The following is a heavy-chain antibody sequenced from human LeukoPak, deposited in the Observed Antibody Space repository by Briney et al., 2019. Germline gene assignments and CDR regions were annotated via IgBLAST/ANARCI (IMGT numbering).Heavy chain of an antibody. CDR2: MNPNSGNT. Sequence: ASEKVSCKASGHTFTSYDINWVRQATGQGLEWMGWMNPNSGNTGYAQKFQGRVTITRNTSTSTVYMELSSLRSADTAVYYCARVEGYCSNGVCYYYYDYCGQGTLVTVSS. D-gene: IGHD2-8*01. CDR3: ARVEGYCSNGVCYYYYDY. J-gene: IGHJ4*02. CDR1: GHTFTSYD. V-gene: IGHV1-8*03.